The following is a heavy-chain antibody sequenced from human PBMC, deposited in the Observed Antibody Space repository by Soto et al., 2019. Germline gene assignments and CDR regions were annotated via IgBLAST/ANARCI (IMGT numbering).Heavy chain of an antibody. CDR3: ARRVGYSYGYWFDP. Sequence: SETLSLTCTVSGGSISSSSYYWGWIRQPPGKGLEWIGSIYYSGSTYYNPSLKSRVTISVDTSKNQFSLKLSSVTAADTAVYYCARRVGYSYGYWFDPWGQGTLVTVSS. CDR2: IYYSGST. V-gene: IGHV4-39*01. D-gene: IGHD5-18*01. J-gene: IGHJ5*02. CDR1: GGSISSSSYY.